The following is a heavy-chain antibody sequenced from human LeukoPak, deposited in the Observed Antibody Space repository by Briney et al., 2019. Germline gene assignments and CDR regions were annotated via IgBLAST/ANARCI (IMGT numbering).Heavy chain of an antibody. D-gene: IGHD5-12*01. J-gene: IGHJ4*02. Sequence: SVKVSCKASGRTFSSYTISWVRQAPGQGLEWMGRIIPIFGTANYAQKFQGRVTITTDESTSTAYMELSSLRSEDTAVYYCASGPLYGGYDDWGQGTLVTVSS. CDR1: GRTFSSYT. CDR2: IIPIFGTA. CDR3: ASGPLYGGYDD. V-gene: IGHV1-69*05.